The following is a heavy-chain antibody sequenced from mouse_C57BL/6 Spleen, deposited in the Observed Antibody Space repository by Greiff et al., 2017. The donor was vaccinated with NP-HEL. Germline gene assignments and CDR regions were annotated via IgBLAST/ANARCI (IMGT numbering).Heavy chain of an antibody. V-gene: IGHV1-55*01. CDR3: AHYGSSPAGFAY. CDR1: GYTFTSYW. D-gene: IGHD1-1*01. CDR2: IYPGSGST. J-gene: IGHJ3*01. Sequence: QVQLQQPGAELVKPGASVKMSCKASGYTFTSYWITWVKQRPGQGLEWIGDIYPGSGSTNYNEKFKSKATLTVDTSSSTAYMQLSSLTSEDSAVYYCAHYGSSPAGFAYWGQGTLVTVSA.